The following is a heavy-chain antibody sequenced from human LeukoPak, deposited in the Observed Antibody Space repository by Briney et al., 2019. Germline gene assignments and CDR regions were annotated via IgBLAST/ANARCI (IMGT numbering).Heavy chain of an antibody. CDR2: IYYSGNT. CDR1: GVSISSSNSY. V-gene: IGHV4-39*01. CDR3: ARQTGSGLFILP. D-gene: IGHD3/OR15-3a*01. J-gene: IGHJ4*02. Sequence: SETLSLTCTVSGVSISSSNSYWGWIRQPPGKGLEWIGSIYYSGNTYYNASLKSQVSISIDTTKNQFSLRLTSVTAADTAVYYCARQTGSGLFILPGGQGTLVTVSS.